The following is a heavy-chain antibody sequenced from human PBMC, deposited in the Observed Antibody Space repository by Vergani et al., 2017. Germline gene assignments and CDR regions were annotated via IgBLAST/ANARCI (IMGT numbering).Heavy chain of an antibody. CDR1: GFSLSSFN. CDR2: INVFDGGI. V-gene: IGHV3-48*01. CDR3: VREGSYCGSTTCRNPSYVYYYHMDV. Sequence: EEQLVESGGRLVQPGGSLRLSCEASGFSLSSFNMNWVRQAPGRGLEWLAYINVFDGGIHYADSVKGRFTISRDNSRNTLDLLMSSLRAEDTAIYYCVREGSYCGSTTCRNPSYVYYYHMDVWGEGTTVTVSS. D-gene: IGHD2-21*01. J-gene: IGHJ6*03.